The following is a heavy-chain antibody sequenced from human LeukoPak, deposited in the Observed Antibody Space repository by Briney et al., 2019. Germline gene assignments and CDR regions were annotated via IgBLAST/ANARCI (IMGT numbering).Heavy chain of an antibody. CDR2: IYHSGST. CDR1: GGSISSSNW. J-gene: IGHJ4*02. CDR3: ARSVAYCGGDCYSAVDY. Sequence: SETLSLTCAVSGGSISSSNWWSWVRQPPGKGLEWIGEIYHSGSTNYNPSLKSRVTISVDKSKNQFSLKLSSVTAADTAVYYCARSVAYCGGDCYSAVDYWGQGTLVTVSS. D-gene: IGHD2-21*02. V-gene: IGHV4-4*02.